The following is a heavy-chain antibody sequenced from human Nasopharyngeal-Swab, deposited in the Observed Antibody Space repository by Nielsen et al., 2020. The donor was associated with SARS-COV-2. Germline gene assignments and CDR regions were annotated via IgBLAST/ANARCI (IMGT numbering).Heavy chain of an antibody. D-gene: IGHD3-3*01. CDR3: ARDKPGITIFGVVIGTFDY. CDR1: GFTFSSYE. V-gene: IGHV3-48*03. CDR2: ISSSGSTI. J-gene: IGHJ4*02. Sequence: GESLKISCAASGFTFSSYEMNWVRQAPGKGLEWVSYISSSGSTIYYADSVKGRFTISSDNAKKSLYLQMNSLRAEDTAVYYCARDKPGITIFGVVIGTFDYWGQGTLVTVSS.